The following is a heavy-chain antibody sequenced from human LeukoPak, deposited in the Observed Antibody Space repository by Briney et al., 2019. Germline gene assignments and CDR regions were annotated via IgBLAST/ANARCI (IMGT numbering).Heavy chain of an antibody. Sequence: SETLSLTCTVSGGSISGYYWSWIRQPPGKALEWIGYIYDSGSTNYNPSLKSRVTISADTSKNQLSLKVRSVTAAGTAVYYCARAWGETRYYYYGIDVWGQGTTVTVSS. V-gene: IGHV4-59*01. CDR3: ARAWGETRYYYYGIDV. CDR1: GGSISGYY. D-gene: IGHD1-26*01. J-gene: IGHJ6*02. CDR2: IYDSGST.